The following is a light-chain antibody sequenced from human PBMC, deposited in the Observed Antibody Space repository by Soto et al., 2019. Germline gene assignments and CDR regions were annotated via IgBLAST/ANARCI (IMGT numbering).Light chain of an antibody. CDR2: EVY. CDR3: SSYAGSNTWGV. J-gene: IGLJ3*02. V-gene: IGLV2-8*01. Sequence: QSVLTQPPSASGSPGQSVTLSCTGTNSDVGGYSYVAWYQQYPGKAPKLLIYEVYKRPSGVPDRFSGSKSGNTASLTISRLQAEDEADYYCSSYAGSNTWGVFGGGTKLTVL. CDR1: NSDVGGYSY.